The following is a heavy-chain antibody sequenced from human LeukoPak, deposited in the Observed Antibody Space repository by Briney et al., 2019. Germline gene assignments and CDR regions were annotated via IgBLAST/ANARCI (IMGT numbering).Heavy chain of an antibody. D-gene: IGHD4-17*01. J-gene: IGHJ4*02. CDR3: ARDSADYGDYDY. V-gene: IGHV1-46*01. CDR2: INPSGGST. CDR1: GYTFTSYF. Sequence: ASVKVSCEASGYTFTSYFMHWVRQAPGQGLDWMGIINPSGGSTSYAQKFQGRVTMTRDTSTSTVYMELSSLRSEDTAVYYCARDSADYGDYDYWGQGTLVTVCS.